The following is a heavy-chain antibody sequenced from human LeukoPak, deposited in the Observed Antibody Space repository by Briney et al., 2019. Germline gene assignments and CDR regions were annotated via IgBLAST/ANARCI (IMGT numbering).Heavy chain of an antibody. V-gene: IGHV3-9*01. J-gene: IGHJ4*02. CDR3: AKGHSRCSNYGEIDY. CDR1: GFTFDDYA. CDR2: ISWNSGSM. D-gene: IGHD4-11*01. Sequence: AGGSLRLSCAASGFTFDDYAMPWVRQAPGKGLEWVSGISWNSGSMGYADSVKGRFTISRDNAKNSLYLQMNSLRAEDTALYYCAKGHSRCSNYGEIDYWGQGTLVTVSS.